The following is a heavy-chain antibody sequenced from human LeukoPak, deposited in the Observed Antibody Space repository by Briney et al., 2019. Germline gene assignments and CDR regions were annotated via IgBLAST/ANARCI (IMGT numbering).Heavy chain of an antibody. Sequence: SSETLSLTRTVSGGSISSSSYYWGWIRQPPGKGLEWIGSIYYSGSTYYNPSLKSRVTISVDTSKNQFSLKLSSVTAADTAVYYCARHYPDSSSWYLQFDYWGQGTLVTVSS. D-gene: IGHD6-13*01. J-gene: IGHJ4*02. CDR2: IYYSGST. V-gene: IGHV4-39*01. CDR1: GGSISSSSYY. CDR3: ARHYPDSSSWYLQFDY.